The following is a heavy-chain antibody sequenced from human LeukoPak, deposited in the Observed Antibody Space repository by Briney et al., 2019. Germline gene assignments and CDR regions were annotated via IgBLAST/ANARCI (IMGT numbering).Heavy chain of an antibody. V-gene: IGHV3-23*01. D-gene: IGHD3-3*01. Sequence: QAGGSLRLSCAASGFTFSSYAMSWVRQAPGKGLEWVSAISGSGGSTYYADSVKGRFTISRDNFKNTLYLQMNSLRAEDTAVYYCAKDLRFLEWYNYFDYWGQGTLVTVSS. J-gene: IGHJ4*02. CDR1: GFTFSSYA. CDR2: ISGSGGST. CDR3: AKDLRFLEWYNYFDY.